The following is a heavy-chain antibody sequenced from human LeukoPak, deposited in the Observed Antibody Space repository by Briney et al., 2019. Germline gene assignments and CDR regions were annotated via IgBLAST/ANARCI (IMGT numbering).Heavy chain of an antibody. CDR1: GFTFSSYS. V-gene: IGHV3-21*01. D-gene: IGHD6-19*01. J-gene: IGHJ4*02. Sequence: PGGSLRLSCAASGFTFSSYSMNWVRQAPGKGLEWVSSISSSSSYIYYADSVKGRFTISGDNAKNSLYLQMNSLRAEDTAVYYCARGSDRSGWYDYWGQGTLVTVSS. CDR3: ARGSDRSGWYDY. CDR2: ISSSSSYI.